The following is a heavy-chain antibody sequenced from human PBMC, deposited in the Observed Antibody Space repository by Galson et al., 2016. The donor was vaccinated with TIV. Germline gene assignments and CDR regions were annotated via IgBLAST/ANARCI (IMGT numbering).Heavy chain of an antibody. V-gene: IGHV4-38-2*02. CDR2: MHQSGSS. Sequence: LEWLGNMHQSGSSYYNPSLKSRLTISVDTSKNQFSLTLRSVTAADSAVYYCARDCTSSTCRIYYYGMDVWGQGTTVTVSS. D-gene: IGHD2-15*01. CDR3: ARDCTSSTCRIYYYGMDV. J-gene: IGHJ6*02.